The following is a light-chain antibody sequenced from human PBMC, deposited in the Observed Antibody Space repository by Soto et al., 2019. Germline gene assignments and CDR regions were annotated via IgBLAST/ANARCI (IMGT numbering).Light chain of an antibody. J-gene: IGKJ5*01. V-gene: IGKV1-9*01. CDR3: QQLFDSPIT. CDR1: QVISTS. Sequence: DIQMTQSPSTLSPSIGESVTITCRASQVISTSLAWYQVKPGKAPKLLIYAASTLESGVPSRFSATVSGKEFSLTITSLQPEDFATYYCQQLFDSPITFGQGTRLEIK. CDR2: AAS.